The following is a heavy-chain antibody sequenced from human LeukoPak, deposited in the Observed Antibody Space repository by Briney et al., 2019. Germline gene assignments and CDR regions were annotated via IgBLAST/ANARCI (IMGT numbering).Heavy chain of an antibody. CDR3: ASSSGYYKRYLDY. CDR2: INHSGST. V-gene: IGHV4-34*01. D-gene: IGHD3-22*01. J-gene: IGHJ4*02. Sequence: PSETLSLTCAVYGGSFSGYYWSWIRQPPGKGLEWIGEINHSGSTNYNPSLKSRVTISVDTSKNQFSLKLSSVTAADTAAYYCASSSGYYKRYLDYWGQGTLVTVSS. CDR1: GGSFSGYY.